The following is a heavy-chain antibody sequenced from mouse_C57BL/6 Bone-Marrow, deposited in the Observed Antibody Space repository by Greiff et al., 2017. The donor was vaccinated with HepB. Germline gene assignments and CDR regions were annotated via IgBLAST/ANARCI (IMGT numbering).Heavy chain of an antibody. J-gene: IGHJ1*03. Sequence: QVQLQQPGAELVKPGASVKMSCKASGYTFTSYWITWVKQRPGQGLEWIGDIYPGSGSTNYNEKFKSKATLTVDTSSSTAYMQLSSLTSENSAVYYCAESGPLLWYPHWDCDVCGTGTTLTISS. D-gene: IGHD2-1*01. V-gene: IGHV1-55*01. CDR1: GYTFTSYW. CDR3: AESGPLLWYPHWDCDV. CDR2: IYPGSGST.